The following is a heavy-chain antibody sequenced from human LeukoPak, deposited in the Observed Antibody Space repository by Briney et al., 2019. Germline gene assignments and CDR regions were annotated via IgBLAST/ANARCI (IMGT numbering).Heavy chain of an antibody. CDR2: ITPNADRT. V-gene: IGHV3-23*01. J-gene: IGHJ1*01. D-gene: IGHD3-22*01. Sequence: GGSLRLSCAASGFTFGSYGLSWVRQAPGKGLEWVSFITPNADRTSYADSVEGRFTISRDNPRNTLYMQMNSLRDEDTALYYCAIMHGYYDGSGYWVQWGQGTLVTVSS. CDR3: AIMHGYYDGSGYWVQ. CDR1: GFTFGSYG.